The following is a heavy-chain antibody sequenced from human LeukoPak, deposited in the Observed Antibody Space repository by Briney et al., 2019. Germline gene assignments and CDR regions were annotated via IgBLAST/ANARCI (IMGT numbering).Heavy chain of an antibody. CDR2: INPKSGGT. J-gene: IGHJ4*02. CDR1: GYTFTSYY. CDR3: ATGNTYAYDY. D-gene: IGHD3-16*01. V-gene: IGHV1-2*06. Sequence: ASVKVSCKASGYTFTSYYMHWVRQAPGQGLEWMGRINPKSGGTNYAQKFQGSVTMTRDTSISTAYMELTRLRSDDTAVYYCATGNTYAYDYWGQGTLVTVSS.